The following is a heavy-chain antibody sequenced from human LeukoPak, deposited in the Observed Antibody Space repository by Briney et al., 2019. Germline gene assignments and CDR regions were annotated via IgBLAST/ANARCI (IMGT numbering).Heavy chain of an antibody. Sequence: GGSLRLSRAASGFTFSSYAMSWVRQAPGKGLEWVSAISGSGGSTYYADSVKGRFTISRDNSKNTLYLQMNSLRAEDTAVYYCAKDRLWFGELLVFYFDYWGQGTLVTVSS. V-gene: IGHV3-23*01. CDR3: AKDRLWFGELLVFYFDY. CDR2: ISGSGGST. CDR1: GFTFSSYA. D-gene: IGHD3-10*01. J-gene: IGHJ4*02.